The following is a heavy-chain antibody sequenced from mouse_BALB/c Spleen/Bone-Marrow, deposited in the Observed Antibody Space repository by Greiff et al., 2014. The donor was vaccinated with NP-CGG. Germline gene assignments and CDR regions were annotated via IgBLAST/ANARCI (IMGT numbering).Heavy chain of an antibody. CDR1: GYTFTSSW. CDR2: IHPNSGNT. V-gene: IGHV1S130*01. J-gene: IGHJ2*01. D-gene: IGHD1-1*01. Sequence: QVQLQQSGSVLVRPGASVKLSCKASGYTFTSSWMHWAKQRPGQGLEWIGEIHPNSGNTNYNEKFTGKATLTVDTSSSTAYVDXXXLTSEDSADYYCANYYGSSSYWGQGTTLTVSS. CDR3: ANYYGSSSY.